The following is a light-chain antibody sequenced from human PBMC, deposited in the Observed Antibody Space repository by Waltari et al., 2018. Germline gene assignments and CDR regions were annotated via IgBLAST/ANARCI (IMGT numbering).Light chain of an antibody. CDR2: DAS. CDR1: QCVSSY. V-gene: IGKV3-11*01. CDR3: QPRSDWLLT. J-gene: IGKJ4*01. Sequence: EIVLTQSPATLSLSPGERATLSCRASQCVSSYLAWYQQKSGQAPRLPIYDASHRATGIPARFSGGGSGTDFTLTISSLEPEDFAVYYCQPRSDWLLTFGGGTKVEIK.